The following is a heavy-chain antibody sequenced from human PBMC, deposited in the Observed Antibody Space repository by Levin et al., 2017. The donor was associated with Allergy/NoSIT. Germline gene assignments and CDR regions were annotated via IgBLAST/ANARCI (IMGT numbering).Heavy chain of an antibody. CDR2: IKEDGSKQ. Sequence: GGSLRLSCAVSGFTFSAFWMTWVRQAPGKGLEWVANIKEDGSKQYYVDSLKGRFTISRDNTKNSLYLQMNSLGAEDTAVYYCARGVHASGWYPDNFDYWGQGTLVTVSS. D-gene: IGHD6-19*01. CDR3: ARGVHASGWYPDNFDY. V-gene: IGHV3-7*04. CDR1: GFTFSAFW. J-gene: IGHJ4*02.